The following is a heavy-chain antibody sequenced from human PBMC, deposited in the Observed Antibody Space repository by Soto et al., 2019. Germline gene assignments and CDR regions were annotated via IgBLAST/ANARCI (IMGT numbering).Heavy chain of an antibody. CDR2: INHSGST. Sequence: PSETLSLTCAVYGGSFSGYYWSWIRQPPGKGLEWIGEINHSGSTNYNPSLKSRVTISVDTSKNQFSLKLSSVTAADTAVYYCARMSRTVTTYYCYMDVWGKGTTVTVSS. D-gene: IGHD4-17*01. J-gene: IGHJ6*03. CDR3: ARMSRTVTTYYCYMDV. CDR1: GGSFSGYY. V-gene: IGHV4-34*01.